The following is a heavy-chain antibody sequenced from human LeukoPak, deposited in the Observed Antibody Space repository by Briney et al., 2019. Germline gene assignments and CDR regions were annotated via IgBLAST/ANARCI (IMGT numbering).Heavy chain of an antibody. CDR2: INHSGTT. Sequence: SETLSLTCAVYGGPFSGYYWSWIRQPPGKGLEWIGEINHSGTTNYNPSLKSRVTISVDTSKNQFSLKLSSVTATDTAVFHCARFFGVTNFYGFDYWGQGTLVTVSS. CDR3: ARFFGVTNFYGFDY. CDR1: GGPFSGYY. V-gene: IGHV4-34*01. J-gene: IGHJ4*02. D-gene: IGHD4-17*01.